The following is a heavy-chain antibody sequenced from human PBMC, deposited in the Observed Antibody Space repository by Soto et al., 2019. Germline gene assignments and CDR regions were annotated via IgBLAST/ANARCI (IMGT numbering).Heavy chain of an antibody. CDR3: ARWGIAVAGGGFDY. CDR1: GGSISSSSYY. CDR2: IYYSGST. J-gene: IGHJ4*02. V-gene: IGHV4-39*01. D-gene: IGHD6-19*01. Sequence: PSETLSLTCTVSGGSISSSSYYWGWIRQPPGKGLEWIGSIYYSGSTYYNPSLKSRVTISVDTSKNQFSLKLSSVTAADTAVYYCARWGIAVAGGGFDYWGQGTLVTVSS.